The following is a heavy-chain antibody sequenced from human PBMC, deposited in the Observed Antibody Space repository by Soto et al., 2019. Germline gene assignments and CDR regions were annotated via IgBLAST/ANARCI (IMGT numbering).Heavy chain of an antibody. J-gene: IGHJ6*03. D-gene: IGHD3-10*01. CDR2: IYYSGST. CDR3: ARVVEGSGSYRIAGYYYYMDV. V-gene: IGHV4-59*01. CDR1: GGSISSYY. Sequence: SETLSLTCTVSGGSISSYYWSWIRQPPGKGLEWIGYIYYSGSTNYNPSLKSRVTISVDTSKNQFSLKLSSVTAADTAVYYCARVVEGSGSYRIAGYYYYMDVWGKGTTVTVSS.